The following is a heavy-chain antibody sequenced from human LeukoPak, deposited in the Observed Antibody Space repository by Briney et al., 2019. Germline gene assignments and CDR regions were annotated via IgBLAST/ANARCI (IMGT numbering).Heavy chain of an antibody. CDR2: ISTSSTYI. CDR3: AGGSSSSFRSFDY. J-gene: IGHJ4*02. D-gene: IGHD6-6*01. CDR1: GFSFSTYS. V-gene: IGHV3-21*06. Sequence: GGSLRLSCAASGFSFSTYSMHWVRQAPGKGLEWVSSISTSSTYIYHADSATGRFTISRDNAKNSLFLEINSLKAEDTAIYYCAGGSSSSFRSFDYWGQGTVVTVSS.